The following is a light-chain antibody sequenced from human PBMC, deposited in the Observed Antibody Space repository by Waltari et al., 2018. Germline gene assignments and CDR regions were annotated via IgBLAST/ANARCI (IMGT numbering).Light chain of an antibody. CDR2: GVT. J-gene: IGLJ3*02. Sequence: QSALTQPPSVSGSPGQSVTISCTGTSSDVGNYTHVSWYQQSPATAPKLIMYGVTNRPSGVPDRFSGSNSGNTASLTISGLQAEDESDYYCSSSTSSITWVFGGGTKVTVL. CDR3: SSSTSSITWV. CDR1: SSDVGNYTH. V-gene: IGLV2-18*02.